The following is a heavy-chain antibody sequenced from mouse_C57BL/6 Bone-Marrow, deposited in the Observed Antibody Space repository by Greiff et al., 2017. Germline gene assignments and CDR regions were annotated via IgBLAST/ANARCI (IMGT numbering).Heavy chain of an antibody. D-gene: IGHD1-1*01. CDR1: GFTFSSYA. CDR3: ARGDYGSSYYFDY. CDR2: ISDGGSYT. V-gene: IGHV5-4*01. Sequence: EVHLVESGGGLVKPGGSLKLSCAASGFTFSSYAMSWVRQTPEKRLEWVATISDGGSYTYYPDNVKGRFTISRDNAKNNLYLQMSHLKSEDTAMYYCARGDYGSSYYFDYWGQGTTLTVS. J-gene: IGHJ2*01.